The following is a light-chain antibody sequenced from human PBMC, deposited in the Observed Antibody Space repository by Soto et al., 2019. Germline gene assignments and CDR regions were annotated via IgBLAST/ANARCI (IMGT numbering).Light chain of an antibody. J-gene: IGKJ1*01. CDR1: QSIGIS. Sequence: ETMKTQSPASLSVCPGERATLSCMASQSIGISLAWYQQKPGQAPRLLIYGASTRATGIPARFSGSGSGTEFTLTINSLQSEDFAVYYCQQYNNWPQTFGQGTKVDIK. CDR3: QQYNNWPQT. V-gene: IGKV3-15*01. CDR2: GAS.